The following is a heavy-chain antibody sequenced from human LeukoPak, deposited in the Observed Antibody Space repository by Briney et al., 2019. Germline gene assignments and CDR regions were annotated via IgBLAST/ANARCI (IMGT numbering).Heavy chain of an antibody. J-gene: IGHJ4*02. D-gene: IGHD3-3*01. CDR2: IYYSGST. CDR3: ARGDLDYFDY. CDR1: GGSISSGGYY. V-gene: IGHV4-61*08. Sequence: SETLSLTCTVSGGSISSGGYYWSWIRQHPGKGLEWIGYIYYSGSTNYDPSLKSRVTISVDTSKNQFSLKLSSVTAADTAVYYCARGDLDYFDYWGQGTLVTVSS.